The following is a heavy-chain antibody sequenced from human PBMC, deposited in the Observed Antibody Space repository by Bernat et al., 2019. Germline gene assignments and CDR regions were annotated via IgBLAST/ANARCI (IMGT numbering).Heavy chain of an antibody. J-gene: IGHJ6*03. D-gene: IGHD1-26*01. V-gene: IGHV3-11*05. Sequence: QVQLVESGGDLVKPGGSLRLSCEASGFTFSDFYMSWIRQAPGKGLEWVSYISSRSGYTNYADSVKGRFTISRDNAKNSLYLQMNRLRAEDTAVYYCARDRNGRGYYYYMDVWGKGTTVTVSS. CDR3: ARDRNGRGYYYYMDV. CDR2: ISSRSGYT. CDR1: GFTFSDFY.